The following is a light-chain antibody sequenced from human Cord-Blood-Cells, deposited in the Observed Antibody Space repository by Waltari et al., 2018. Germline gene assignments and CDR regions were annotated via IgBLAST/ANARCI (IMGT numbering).Light chain of an antibody. CDR1: QSVSSSY. CDR2: GAS. V-gene: IGKV3-20*01. J-gene: IGKJ4*01. CDR3: QQYGSSPPLT. Sequence: EIVLTQSPGTLSLSPGERVTLSCRASQSVSSSYLAWYQQKPGQAPRLLIYGASRRATGIPDRFSGSGSGTDFTLTISRLEPEDFVVYYCQQYGSSPPLTFGGGTKVEIK.